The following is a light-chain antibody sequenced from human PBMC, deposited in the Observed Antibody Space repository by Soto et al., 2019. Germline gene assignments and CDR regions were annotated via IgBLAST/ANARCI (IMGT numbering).Light chain of an antibody. CDR1: QSVRSRY. CDR2: DAS. CDR3: QQYGSSVT. Sequence: DIVLTQSPGTLSLSPGERATLSCRASQSVRSRYLAWYQQKAGQAPRLLIYDASRRATGIPDRFSGSGSGTDFTLPISRLEPEYFAVYYCQQYGSSVTFGGGTKVEIK. V-gene: IGKV3-20*01. J-gene: IGKJ4*01.